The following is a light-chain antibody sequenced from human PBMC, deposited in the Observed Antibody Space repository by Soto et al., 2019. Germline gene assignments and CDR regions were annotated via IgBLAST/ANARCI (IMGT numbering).Light chain of an antibody. CDR2: EVS. V-gene: IGLV2-23*02. CDR3: CSYAGSSTGGV. Sequence: QSVLTQPASVSGSPGQSITISCTGTSSDVGSYNLVSWYQQHPGKAPKLMIYEVSKRPSGVSNRFSGSKSGNTASLTISGLQAEDEADYYCCSYAGSSTGGVFGGGTKLTVL. CDR1: SSDVGSYNL. J-gene: IGLJ2*01.